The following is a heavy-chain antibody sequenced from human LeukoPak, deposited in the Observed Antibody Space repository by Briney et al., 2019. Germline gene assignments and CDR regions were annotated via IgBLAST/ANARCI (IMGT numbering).Heavy chain of an antibody. CDR1: GFTFSSFA. CDR2: ISGSGGDT. D-gene: IGHD3-22*01. CDR3: AKVRFDSSGYYYTYYYYGIDV. J-gene: IGHJ6*02. V-gene: IGHV3-23*01. Sequence: GGSLRLSCAASGFTFSSFAMIWVRQAPGKGLEWVSGISGSGGDTYYADSVKGRFTVSRDNSKSTLYLQMTSLRAEDTAVYFCAKVRFDSSGYYYTYYYYGIDVWGQGTTVTVSS.